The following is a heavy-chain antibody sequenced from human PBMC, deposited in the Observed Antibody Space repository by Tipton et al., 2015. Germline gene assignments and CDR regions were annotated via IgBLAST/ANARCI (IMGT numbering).Heavy chain of an antibody. D-gene: IGHD5-12*01. CDR2: ISAYNGKT. V-gene: IGHV1-18*04. Sequence: QLVQSGAEVKKPGASVKVSCETSGYTFTGYYMHWVRQAPGQGLEWMGWISAYNGKTSYAQKIQGRVTMTIDTSTTTAYMELRSLRFEDTAVYYCARDGKQREYSGFDLGMDVWGQGTTVIVSS. CDR3: ARDGKQREYSGFDLGMDV. CDR1: GYTFTGYY. J-gene: IGHJ6*02.